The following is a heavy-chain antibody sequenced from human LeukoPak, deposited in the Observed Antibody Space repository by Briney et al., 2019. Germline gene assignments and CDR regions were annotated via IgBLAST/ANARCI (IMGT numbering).Heavy chain of an antibody. CDR3: ARDMKKRQWLAYWYFDL. CDR2: IYHSGST. J-gene: IGHJ2*01. V-gene: IGHV4-4*02. CDR1: GGSISSSNW. Sequence: SETLSLTCADSGGSISSSNWWSWVRQPPGKGLEWIGEIYHSGSTNYNPSLKSRVTISVDKSKNQFSLKLSSVTAADTAVYYCARDMKKRQWLAYWYFDLWGRGTLVTVSS. D-gene: IGHD6-19*01.